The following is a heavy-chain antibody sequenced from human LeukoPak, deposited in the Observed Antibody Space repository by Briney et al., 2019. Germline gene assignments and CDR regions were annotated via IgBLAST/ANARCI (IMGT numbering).Heavy chain of an antibody. CDR1: GYSISSGYY. Sequence: SETLSLTCTVSGYSISSGYYWGWIRQPPGKGLEWIGSIYHSGSTYYNPSLKSRVTISVDMSMNQFSLKLSSVTAADTAVYYCAREFVVVPAADSQDNWFDPWGQGTLVTVSS. V-gene: IGHV4-38-2*02. J-gene: IGHJ5*02. CDR3: AREFVVVPAADSQDNWFDP. D-gene: IGHD2-2*01. CDR2: IYHSGST.